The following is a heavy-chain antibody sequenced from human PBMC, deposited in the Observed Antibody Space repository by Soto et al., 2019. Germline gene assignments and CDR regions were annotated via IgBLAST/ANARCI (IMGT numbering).Heavy chain of an antibody. CDR1: GYRFPIYL. CDR2: SYPGDSDT. J-gene: IGHJ6*02. CDR3: ALHGGSRAVAYGYYGMDV. V-gene: IGHV5-51*01. D-gene: IGHD6-19*01. Sequence: LXLSFKGSGYRFPIYLIGWVLHIPVKGLEWLGISYPGDSDTRYVPSFPGEVTFSADKSYRTAYPQTSSLKASDTAMYYCALHGGSRAVAYGYYGMDVWGQGTTVTVSS.